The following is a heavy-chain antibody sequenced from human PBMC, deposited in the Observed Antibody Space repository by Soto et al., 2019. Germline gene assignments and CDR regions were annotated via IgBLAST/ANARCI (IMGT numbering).Heavy chain of an antibody. CDR3: ARDPHCVSSGCPFDY. V-gene: IGHV4-4*02. CDR2: IYPGRST. CDR1: SGSITTPNW. Sequence: QVQLQESGPGLVKPSGTLSLTCAVSSGSITTPNWWSWVRQSPGKGLEWIGEIYPGRSTNYNPSLESGVTISIDKSKKQVSLRLPSVTAADTAVYYCARDPHCVSSGCPFDYWGQGTLVTVSS. D-gene: IGHD2-21*01. J-gene: IGHJ4*02.